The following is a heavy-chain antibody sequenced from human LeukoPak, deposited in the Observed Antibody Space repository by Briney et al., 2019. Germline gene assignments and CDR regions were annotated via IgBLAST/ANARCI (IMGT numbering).Heavy chain of an antibody. CDR2: IRYDGSNK. V-gene: IGHV3-30*02. D-gene: IGHD3-3*01. J-gene: IGHJ4*02. Sequence: GGSLRLSCAASGFTFSSYGMHWVRQAPGKGLEWVAFIRYDGSNKYYADSVKGRFTISRDNSKNTLYLQMNSLRAEDTAVYYCAKDRRYYDFWSSSAFDYWGQGTLVTVSS. CDR3: AKDRRYYDFWSSSAFDY. CDR1: GFTFSSYG.